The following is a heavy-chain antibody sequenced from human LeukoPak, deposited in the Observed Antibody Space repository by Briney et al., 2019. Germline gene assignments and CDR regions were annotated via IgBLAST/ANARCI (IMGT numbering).Heavy chain of an antibody. V-gene: IGHV4-34*01. Sequence: SEPLSLTCAVYGGSFSGYYWSWIRQPPGKGLEWIGEINHSGSTNYNPTLKSRVTLSVDTSKNQFSLKLSSVTGADTAVYYCARGCPAVWFGETRWFDPWGQGTLVSVSS. CDR1: GGSFSGYY. CDR2: INHSGST. D-gene: IGHD3-10*01. CDR3: ARGCPAVWFGETRWFDP. J-gene: IGHJ5*02.